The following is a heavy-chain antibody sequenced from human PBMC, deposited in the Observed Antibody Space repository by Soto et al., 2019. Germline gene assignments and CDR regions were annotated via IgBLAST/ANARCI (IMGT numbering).Heavy chain of an antibody. V-gene: IGHV4-39*01. Sequence: LSLTCTVSGVSLNSGHYYWVWIRQSPGKGLAWIASIYYDESTYYNPSLKSRVTISTDKPKNQFSLTLKSVTAADTAVYYCGKVLIGATRHTDVDSWGQGALVTVSS. CDR2: IYYDEST. CDR3: GKVLIGATRHTDVDS. D-gene: IGHD2-15*01. CDR1: GVSLNSGHYY. J-gene: IGHJ4*02.